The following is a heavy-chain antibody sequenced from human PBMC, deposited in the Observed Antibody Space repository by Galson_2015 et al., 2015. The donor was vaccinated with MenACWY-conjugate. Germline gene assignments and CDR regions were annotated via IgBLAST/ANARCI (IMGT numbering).Heavy chain of an antibody. J-gene: IGHJ6*02. CDR1: GFTFSSYW. CDR2: IKQDGGEK. CDR3: ARASKRIAAAGVISYYYVMDV. D-gene: IGHD6-13*01. Sequence: SLRLSCAASGFTFSSYWMSWVRQAPGKGLEWVANIKQDGGEKYYVDSVKGRFTISRDNAKNSLYLQMNSLRAEDTAVYYCARASKRIAAAGVISYYYVMDVWGQGTTVTVSS. V-gene: IGHV3-7*03.